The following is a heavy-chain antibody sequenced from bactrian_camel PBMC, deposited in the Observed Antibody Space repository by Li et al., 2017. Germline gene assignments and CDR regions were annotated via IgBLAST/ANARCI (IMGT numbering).Heavy chain of an antibody. CDR2: IYDDGGAGKP. Sequence: VQLVESGGDSVQAGGSLRLSCAASGYTTCMGWFRQGPGKEREGVATIYDDGGAGKPYYADSVKGRFAISRENARNTVYLTMNSLKSEDTALYYCQRGMLNDWETFKNRGQGTQVTVS. CDR3: QRGMLNDWETFKN. D-gene: IGHD1*01. J-gene: IGHJ4*01. CDR1: GYTTC. V-gene: IGHV3S40*01.